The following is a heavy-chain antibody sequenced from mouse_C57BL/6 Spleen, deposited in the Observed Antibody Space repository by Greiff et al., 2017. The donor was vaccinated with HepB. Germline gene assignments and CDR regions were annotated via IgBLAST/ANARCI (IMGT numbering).Heavy chain of an antibody. CDR2: IYPGDGDT. Sequence: QVQLQQSGPELVKPGASVKISCKASGYAFSSSWMNWVKQRPGKGLEWIGRIYPGDGDTNYNGKFKGKATLTADKSSSTAYIQLSSLTSDDSVVYFCAVYYGKGDAMDYWGQGTSVTVAS. V-gene: IGHV1-82*01. CDR3: AVYYGKGDAMDY. D-gene: IGHD2-1*01. J-gene: IGHJ4*01. CDR1: GYAFSSSW.